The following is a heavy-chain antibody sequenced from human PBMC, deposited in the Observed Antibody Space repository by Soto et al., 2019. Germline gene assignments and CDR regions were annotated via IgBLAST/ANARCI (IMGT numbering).Heavy chain of an antibody. D-gene: IGHD2-8*01. CDR1: GYTFTRYG. CDR3: AKNGQPPYYYYGMDV. CDR2: ISGYSGDT. J-gene: IGHJ6*02. Sequence: QGQLVQSGAEVKKPGASVKVSCKASGYTFTRYGISWVRQAPGQGLEWMGWISGYSGDTNYAQKFQGRVTMTIDTSTSTAYMELRSLTSDDTAVYYCAKNGQPPYYYYGMDVWGQGTTVTVSS. V-gene: IGHV1-18*01.